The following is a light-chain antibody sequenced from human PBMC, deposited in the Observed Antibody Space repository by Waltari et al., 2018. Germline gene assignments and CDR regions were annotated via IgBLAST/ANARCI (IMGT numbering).Light chain of an antibody. CDR2: EVS. J-gene: IGLJ2*01. CDR3: CSYAGSSTFLV. Sequence: QSALTQPASVSGSPGQSITIPCTGTSSDVGRYTLSSWYQHHPGKAPKFMIYEVSERPSGVSNRFSGSKSGNTASLTISGLQAEDEAEYYCCSYAGSSTFLVFGGGTKVTVL. V-gene: IGLV2-23*02. CDR1: SSDVGRYTL.